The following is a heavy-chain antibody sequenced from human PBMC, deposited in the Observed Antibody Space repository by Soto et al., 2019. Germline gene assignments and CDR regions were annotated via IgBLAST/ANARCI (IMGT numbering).Heavy chain of an antibody. J-gene: IGHJ4*02. CDR3: ARDNRYDDSSGYSPSFDY. D-gene: IGHD3-22*01. CDR2: ISYDGSNK. CDR1: GFTFSNYA. V-gene: IGHV3-30-3*01. Sequence: GGSLRLSCAASGFTFSNYAIHWVRQAPGKGLEWVAVISYDGSNKYYADSVKGRFTISRDNSKNTLYLQMNSLRAEDTAVYYCARDNRYDDSSGYSPSFDYWGQGTLVTVSS.